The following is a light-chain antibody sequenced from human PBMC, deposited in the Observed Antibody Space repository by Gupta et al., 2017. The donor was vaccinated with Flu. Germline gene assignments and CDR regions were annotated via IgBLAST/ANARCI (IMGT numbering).Light chain of an antibody. Sequence: ETVLTQSPATLSLSPGERATLSCRASQSVSSYLAWYQQKPGQAPRLLIYGASHRATVIPARFSGSGSSTEFTRTISSLEPEDFAVYYCQQFSNWPRFTFGQGTQVDIK. V-gene: IGKV3-11*01. CDR1: QSVSSY. CDR3: QQFSNWPRFT. J-gene: IGKJ5*01. CDR2: GAS.